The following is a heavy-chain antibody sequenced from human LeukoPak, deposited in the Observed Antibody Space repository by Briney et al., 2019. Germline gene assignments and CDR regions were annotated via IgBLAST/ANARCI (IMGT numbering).Heavy chain of an antibody. CDR2: IYYSGST. CDR1: GYSISSGYY. D-gene: IGHD6-13*01. CDR3: ARLLPPYSSSVVNWFDP. J-gene: IGHJ5*02. V-gene: IGHV4-61*01. Sequence: SETLSLTCTVSGYSISSGYYWSWIRQPPGKGLEWIGYIYYSGSTDYNPSLKSRVTISVDTSKNQFFLKLSSVTAADTAVYYCARLLPPYSSSVVNWFDPWGQGTLVTVSS.